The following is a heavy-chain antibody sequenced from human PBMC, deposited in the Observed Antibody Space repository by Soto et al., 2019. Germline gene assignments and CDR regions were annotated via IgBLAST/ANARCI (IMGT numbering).Heavy chain of an antibody. CDR2: INANSGDT. CDR3: ASSYSNYALIDYYYYGMDV. Sequence: ASVKVSCKASGYTFTGYYMHWVRQAPGQGLEWMGWINANSGDTNYAQKFQGRVTITRDASMSTAYMGLSSLRSEDTAVYYCASSYSNYALIDYYYYGMDVWGQGTTVTVSS. D-gene: IGHD4-4*01. J-gene: IGHJ6*02. V-gene: IGHV1-2*02. CDR1: GYTFTGYY.